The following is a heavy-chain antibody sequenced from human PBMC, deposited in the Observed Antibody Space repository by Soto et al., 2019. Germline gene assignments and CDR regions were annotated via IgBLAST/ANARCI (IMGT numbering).Heavy chain of an antibody. Sequence: EVQLVESGGGLVKPGGSLRLSCAASGFTFTSYSMNWVRQAPGKGLEWVSSFSSSSSYIYYADSVKGRFTISRDNAKNSLYLQMNSLRAEDTAVYYCARDQVTIFGVVIRYYYGMDVWGQGTTVTVSS. V-gene: IGHV3-21*01. CDR3: ARDQVTIFGVVIRYYYGMDV. J-gene: IGHJ6*02. D-gene: IGHD3-3*01. CDR2: FSSSSSYI. CDR1: GFTFTSYS.